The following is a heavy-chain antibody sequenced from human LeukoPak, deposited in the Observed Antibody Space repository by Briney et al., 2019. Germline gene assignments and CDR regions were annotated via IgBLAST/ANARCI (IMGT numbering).Heavy chain of an antibody. CDR1: GFTFSNAW. Sequence: GGSLRLSCAASGFTFSNAWMSWVRQAPGKGLEWVGRIKSKTDGGTTDYAAPVKGRFTISRDDSKNTLYLQMNSLKTEDTAVYYCTTAGGSDGYYYYGMDVWGQGTTVTVSS. D-gene: IGHD1-26*01. CDR2: IKSKTDGGTT. J-gene: IGHJ6*02. CDR3: TTAGGSDGYYYYGMDV. V-gene: IGHV3-15*01.